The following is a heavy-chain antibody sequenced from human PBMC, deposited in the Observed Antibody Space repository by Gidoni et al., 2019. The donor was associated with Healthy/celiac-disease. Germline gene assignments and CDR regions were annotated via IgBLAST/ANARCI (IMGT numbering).Heavy chain of an antibody. V-gene: IGHV1-18*01. Sequence: QVQLVQSGAEVKKPGASVKVSCKDSGYTCTSYGISWVRQAPGQGLEWMGWISAYKGNTYYAQKLQGRVTMTTDTSTSTADMELRSLRSDDTAVYYCARVVSVATITGYYYGMDVWGQGTTVTVSS. CDR2: ISAYKGNT. CDR1: GYTCTSYG. D-gene: IGHD5-12*01. CDR3: ARVVSVATITGYYYGMDV. J-gene: IGHJ6*02.